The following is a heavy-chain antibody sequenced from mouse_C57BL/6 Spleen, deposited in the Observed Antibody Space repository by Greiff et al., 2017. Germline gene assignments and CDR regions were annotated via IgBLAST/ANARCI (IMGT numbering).Heavy chain of an antibody. D-gene: IGHD1-1*01. CDR2: IDPSDSYT. Sequence: QVQLQQPGAELVRPGTSVKLSCKASGYTFTSYWMHWVKQRPGQGLEWIGVIDPSDSYTNYNQKFKGKATLTVDTSSSTAYMQLSSLTSENSAVYYSARDFGYYGSRKHIDVWGTGTTVTVSS. CDR1: GYTFTSYW. J-gene: IGHJ1*03. V-gene: IGHV1-59*01. CDR3: ARDFGYYGSRKHIDV.